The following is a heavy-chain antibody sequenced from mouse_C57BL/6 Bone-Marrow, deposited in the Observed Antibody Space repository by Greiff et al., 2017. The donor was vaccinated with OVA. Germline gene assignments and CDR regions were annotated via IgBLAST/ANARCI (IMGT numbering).Heavy chain of an antibody. CDR3: ARSRYYGSLDFAY. J-gene: IGHJ3*01. CDR2: IHPNSGST. CDR1: GYTFTSYW. D-gene: IGHD1-1*01. V-gene: IGHV1-64*01. Sequence: QVQLQQSGAELVKPGASVKLSCKASGYTFTSYWMHWVKQRPGQGLEWIGMIHPNSGSTNYNEKFKSKATLTVDKSSSTAYMQLSSLTSEDSAVYYCARSRYYGSLDFAYWGQGTLVTVSA.